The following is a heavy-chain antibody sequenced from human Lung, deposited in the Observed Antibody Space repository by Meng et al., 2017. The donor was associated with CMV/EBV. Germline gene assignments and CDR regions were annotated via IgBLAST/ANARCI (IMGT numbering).Heavy chain of an antibody. V-gene: IGHV1-46*01. J-gene: IGHJ5*02. CDR2: INPSGDHT. D-gene: IGHD4-23*01. CDR3: ARDNSYINSWWFDP. Sequence: SGFTFSAYYIHWERQAPGQGLEWMGIINPSGDHTWYSQKFQGRVTMTRDTSTSTVYMELSSLRFEDTAVYYCARDNSYINSWWFDPWGQGTLVTVSS. CDR1: GFTFSAYY.